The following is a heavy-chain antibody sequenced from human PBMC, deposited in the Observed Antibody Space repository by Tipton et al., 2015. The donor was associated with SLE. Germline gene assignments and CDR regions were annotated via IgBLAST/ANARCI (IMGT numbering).Heavy chain of an antibody. Sequence: LRLSCTVSGGSISSGGYYWSWIRQHPGKGLEWIGYIYYSGSTYYIPSLKSRVTISVDTSKNQFSLKLSSVTAADTAVYYCARPGSVAGTRFDYWGQGTLVTVSS. CDR1: GGSISSGGYY. CDR2: IYYSGST. CDR3: ARPGSVAGTRFDY. D-gene: IGHD6-19*01. J-gene: IGHJ4*02. V-gene: IGHV4-31*02.